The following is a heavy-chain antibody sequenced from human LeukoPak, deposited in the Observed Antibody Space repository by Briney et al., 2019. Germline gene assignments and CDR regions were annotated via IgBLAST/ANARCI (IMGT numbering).Heavy chain of an antibody. V-gene: IGHV1-69*05. D-gene: IGHD6-19*01. CDR2: IIPILGTA. Sequence: ASVKVSCKASGGTFSSYAISWVRQAPGQGLEWMGGIIPILGTANYAQKFQGRVTITTDESTSTAYMELSSLRSEDTAVYYCARAGTEWLVPYYFDYWGQGTLVTVSS. CDR1: GGTFSSYA. CDR3: ARAGTEWLVPYYFDY. J-gene: IGHJ4*02.